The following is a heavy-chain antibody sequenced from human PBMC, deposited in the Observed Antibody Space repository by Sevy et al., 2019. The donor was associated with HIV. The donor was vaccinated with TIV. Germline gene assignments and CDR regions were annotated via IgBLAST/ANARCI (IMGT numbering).Heavy chain of an antibody. CDR1: GFTFSTYW. D-gene: IGHD6-13*01. V-gene: IGHV3-7*01. Sequence: GGSLRLSCAASGFTFSTYWMSWVRQAPGKGLEWVANIKQDGSEKYYVDSVKGRFTISRDNAKNSLYLQMNSLRAEDTDVYYCARWDSSSLPFDYWGQGTLVTVSS. CDR3: ARWDSSSLPFDY. CDR2: IKQDGSEK. J-gene: IGHJ4*02.